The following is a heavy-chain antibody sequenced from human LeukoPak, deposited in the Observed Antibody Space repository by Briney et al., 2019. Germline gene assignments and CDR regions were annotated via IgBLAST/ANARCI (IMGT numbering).Heavy chain of an antibody. Sequence: GESLRLSCAASGFTFSHYTMNWVRQAPGKGVEWVSSISPTTWYLYHADAVKGRFTTTRDNAKNSLYLQMNSLRAEDTAVYYCARVRDDILTGYYYYYYYYMDVWGKGTTVTISS. CDR2: ISPTTWYL. D-gene: IGHD3-9*01. CDR3: ARVRDDILTGYYYYYYYYMDV. V-gene: IGHV3-21*04. J-gene: IGHJ6*03. CDR1: GFTFSHYT.